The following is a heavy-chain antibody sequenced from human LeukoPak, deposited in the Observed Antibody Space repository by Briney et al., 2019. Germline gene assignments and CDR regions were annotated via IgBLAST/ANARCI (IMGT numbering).Heavy chain of an antibody. Sequence: GESLKISCKASGYSFTSYWIGWVRQMPGKGLEWMGVIDPSDSETRYTPSFQGQVTISVDKSLTTADLQWNSLKASDTAMYYCARQAAMGRSGDYWGQGTLVTVSS. J-gene: IGHJ4*02. CDR1: GYSFTSYW. CDR3: ARQAAMGRSGDY. D-gene: IGHD7-27*01. V-gene: IGHV5-51*01. CDR2: IDPSDSET.